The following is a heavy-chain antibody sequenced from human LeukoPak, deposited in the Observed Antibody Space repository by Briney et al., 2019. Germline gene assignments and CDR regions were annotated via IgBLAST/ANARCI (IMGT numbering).Heavy chain of an antibody. V-gene: IGHV3-7*01. CDR2: IKQDGTEK. CDR3: ARDGSGWSVY. J-gene: IGHJ4*02. D-gene: IGHD6-19*01. CDR1: GFTFSGYW. Sequence: GGSLRLSCAASGFTFSGYWMSWLRQAPGKGLEWVANIKQDGTEKYYVDSVKGRFIISRDNAKNSLYLQMNSLRAEDTAVYYCARDGSGWSVYWGQGTWSPSPQ.